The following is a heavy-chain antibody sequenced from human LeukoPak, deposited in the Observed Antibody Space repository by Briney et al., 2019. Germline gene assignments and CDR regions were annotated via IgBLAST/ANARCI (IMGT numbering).Heavy chain of an antibody. Sequence: ASVKVSCKASGYTFTSYDINWVRQATGQGLEWMGWMNPNSGNTGYAQKFQGRVTMTRNTSISTAYMELSSVTAADTAVYYCARGRQLWSRWSAFDIWGQGTMVTVSS. J-gene: IGHJ3*02. V-gene: IGHV1-8*01. D-gene: IGHD5-18*01. CDR2: MNPNSGNT. CDR1: GYTFTSYD. CDR3: ARGRQLWSRWSAFDI.